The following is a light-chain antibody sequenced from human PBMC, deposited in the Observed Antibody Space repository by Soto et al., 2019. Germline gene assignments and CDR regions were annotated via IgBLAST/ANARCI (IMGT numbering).Light chain of an antibody. CDR2: KAS. V-gene: IGKV1-5*03. CDR3: QQYNSYSIT. CDR1: QSISSW. Sequence: DIQMTQSPSSLSASVVDRVTITCRASQSISSWLAWYQQKPGKAPKLLIYKASSLESGVPSRFSGSGSGTEFTLTISSLQPDDFATYYCQQYNSYSITFGQGTRREIK. J-gene: IGKJ5*01.